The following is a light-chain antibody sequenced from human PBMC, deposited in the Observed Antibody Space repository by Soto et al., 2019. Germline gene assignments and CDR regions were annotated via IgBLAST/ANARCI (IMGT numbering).Light chain of an antibody. CDR2: GDS. J-gene: IGLJ3*02. CDR3: QSYDSSLSGWL. Sequence: QSVLTQPPSVSWAPGQRVTISCTGSSSNIGAGYNVHGYQQVPGTAPKLLIYGDSNRPSGVPDRFSGSKSGTSASLAITGLQAEDEADYYCQSYDSSLSGWLFGGGTKLTVL. V-gene: IGLV1-40*01. CDR1: SSNIGAGYN.